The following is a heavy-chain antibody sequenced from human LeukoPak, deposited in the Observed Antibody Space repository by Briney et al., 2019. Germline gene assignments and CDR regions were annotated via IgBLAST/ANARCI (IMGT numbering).Heavy chain of an antibody. Sequence: GSLRLSCAASGFTFSSYAMSWVRQAPGKGLEWVSAISASGGSTYFADSVKGRFTISRDNSKNTLYLQMNSLRAEDTAVYYCAKELWFGESFFDYWGQGTLVTVSS. CDR2: ISASGGST. D-gene: IGHD3-10*01. J-gene: IGHJ4*02. CDR1: GFTFSSYA. CDR3: AKELWFGESFFDY. V-gene: IGHV3-23*01.